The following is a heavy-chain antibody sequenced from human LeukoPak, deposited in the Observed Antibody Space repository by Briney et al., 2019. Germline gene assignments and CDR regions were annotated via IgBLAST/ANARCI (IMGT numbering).Heavy chain of an antibody. D-gene: IGHD3-3*01. CDR3: ARDLHDFWSGYPPLYLDY. V-gene: IGHV1-2*02. CDR2: INPNSGGT. CDR1: GYTFTGYY. Sequence: ASVKVSCKASGYTFTGYYMHWVRQAPGQGLEWMGWINPNSGGTNYAQKFQGRVTMNRDTSISTAYMELSRLRSDDTAVYYCARDLHDFWSGYPPLYLDYWGQGTLVTVSS. J-gene: IGHJ4*02.